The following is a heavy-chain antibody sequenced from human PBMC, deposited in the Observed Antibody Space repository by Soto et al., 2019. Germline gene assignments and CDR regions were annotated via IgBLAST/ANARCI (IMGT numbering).Heavy chain of an antibody. Sequence: SETLSLTCTVSGGSISSGDYYWSWIRQPPGKGLEWIGYIYYSGSTYYNPSLKSRVTISVDTSKNQFSLKLSSVTAADTAVYYCARGRVLWFGEFPSFDYWGQGTLVTISS. CDR1: GGSISSGDYY. V-gene: IGHV4-30-4*01. J-gene: IGHJ4*02. CDR3: ARGRVLWFGEFPSFDY. CDR2: IYYSGST. D-gene: IGHD3-10*01.